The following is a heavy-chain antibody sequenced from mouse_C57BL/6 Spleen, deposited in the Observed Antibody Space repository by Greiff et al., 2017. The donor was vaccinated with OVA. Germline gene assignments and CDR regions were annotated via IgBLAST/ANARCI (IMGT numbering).Heavy chain of an antibody. D-gene: IGHD2-4*01. V-gene: IGHV1-81*01. J-gene: IGHJ3*01. CDR1: GYTFTSYG. Sequence: VQLQQSGAELAMPGASVKLSCKASGYTFTSYGISWVKQRTGQGLEWIGEIYPRSGNTYYNEKFKGKATLTADKSSSTAYMELRSLTSEASAVYFCARADDYDGEFADWGQGTLVTVSA. CDR3: ARADDYDGEFAD. CDR2: IYPRSGNT.